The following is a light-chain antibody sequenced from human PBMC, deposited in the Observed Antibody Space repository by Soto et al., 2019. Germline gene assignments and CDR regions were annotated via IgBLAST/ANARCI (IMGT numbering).Light chain of an antibody. CDR1: IDDVTAYYR. CDR2: DVS. Sequence: QSVLTQPPSVSGSPGQSVTISCSGTIDDVTAYYRVSWYQQTPGTAPKLMIYDVSNRPSGVPDRFSGSRSGNTASLTISGLQAEDEGDYYCSVYTSTRTYVFGTGTKV. J-gene: IGLJ1*01. V-gene: IGLV2-18*01. CDR3: SVYTSTRTYV.